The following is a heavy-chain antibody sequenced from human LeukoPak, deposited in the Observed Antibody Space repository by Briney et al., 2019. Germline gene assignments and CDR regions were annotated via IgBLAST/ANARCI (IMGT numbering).Heavy chain of an antibody. CDR3: ARDIERNWFDP. J-gene: IGHJ5*02. Sequence: GGSLRLSCAASGFTFSSYWMHWVRQAPGKGLEWVSYISSSGSTIYYADSVKGRFTISRDNAKNSLYLQMNSLRAEDTAVYYCARDIERNWFDPWGQGTLVTASS. V-gene: IGHV3-48*04. CDR2: ISSSGSTI. D-gene: IGHD3-16*02. CDR1: GFTFSSYW.